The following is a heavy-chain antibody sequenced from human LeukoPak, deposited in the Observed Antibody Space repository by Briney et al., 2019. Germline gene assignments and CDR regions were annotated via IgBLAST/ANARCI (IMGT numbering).Heavy chain of an antibody. CDR1: GFTFSSYG. J-gene: IGHJ6*03. D-gene: IGHD1-26*01. V-gene: IGHV3-30*02. CDR3: AKDHRSGSYPYYYYYMDV. Sequence: GGSLRPSCAASGFTFSSYGMHWVRQAPGKGLEWVAFIRYDGSNKYYADSVKGRFTISRDNSKNTLYLQMNSLRAEDTAVYYCAKDHRSGSYPYYYYYMDVWGKGTTVTVSS. CDR2: IRYDGSNK.